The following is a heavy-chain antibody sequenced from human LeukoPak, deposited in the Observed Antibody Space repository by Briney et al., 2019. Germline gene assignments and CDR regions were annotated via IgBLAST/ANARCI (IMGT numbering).Heavy chain of an antibody. Sequence: GASVKVSCKASGYTFTGYYMHWVRQAPGQGLEWMGRINPNSGGTNYAQKLQGRVTMTTDTSTSTAYMELRSLRSDDTAVYYCARDKLTRGYSYGYPYYYYGMDVWGQGTTVTVSS. CDR1: GYTFTGYY. J-gene: IGHJ6*02. CDR3: ARDKLTRGYSYGYPYYYYGMDV. CDR2: INPNSGGT. V-gene: IGHV1-2*06. D-gene: IGHD5-18*01.